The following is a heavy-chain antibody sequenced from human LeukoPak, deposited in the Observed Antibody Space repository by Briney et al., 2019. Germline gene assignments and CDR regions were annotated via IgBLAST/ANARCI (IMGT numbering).Heavy chain of an antibody. J-gene: IGHJ6*03. CDR2: TYYRSKWYN. Sequence: SQTLSLTCAISGDSVSSNSAAWNWIRQSPSRGLEWLGRTYYRSKWYNDYAVSVKSRIIINPDTSKNQFSLQLNSVTPEDTAVYYCARTRGSGSYWPYYYYYMDVWGKGTTVTVSS. CDR1: GDSVSSNSAA. V-gene: IGHV6-1*01. CDR3: ARTRGSGSYWPYYYYYMDV. D-gene: IGHD3-10*01.